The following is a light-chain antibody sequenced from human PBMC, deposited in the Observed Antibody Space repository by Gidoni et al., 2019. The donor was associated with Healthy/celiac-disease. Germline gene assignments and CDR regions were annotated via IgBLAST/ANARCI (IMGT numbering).Light chain of an antibody. CDR2: GAS. V-gene: IGKV3-15*01. CDR3: QQYNSWPWT. Sequence: IVMTPSPATLSVSPGERATLPCRASQSVSSNLAWYQQKPGQAPRLLIYGASTRATGIPARFSGSGSGTEFTLTISSLQSEDFAVYYCQQYNSWPWTFGQGTKVEIK. CDR1: QSVSSN. J-gene: IGKJ1*01.